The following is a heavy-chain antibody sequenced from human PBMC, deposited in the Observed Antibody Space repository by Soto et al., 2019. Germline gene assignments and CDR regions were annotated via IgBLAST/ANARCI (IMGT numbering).Heavy chain of an antibody. CDR2: ISVGSSSTI. Sequence: EVQLVESGGGLVQPGGSLRLSCAASGFTFSTYSMNWVRQAPGKGLEWVSYISVGSSSTIYYADSVKGRFTISRDNAKNSLYLQMNSLRDEDTAVYYCARDPGRGYGYFDYWGQGTLVTVSP. CDR1: GFTFSTYS. D-gene: IGHD5-12*01. V-gene: IGHV3-48*02. J-gene: IGHJ4*02. CDR3: ARDPGRGYGYFDY.